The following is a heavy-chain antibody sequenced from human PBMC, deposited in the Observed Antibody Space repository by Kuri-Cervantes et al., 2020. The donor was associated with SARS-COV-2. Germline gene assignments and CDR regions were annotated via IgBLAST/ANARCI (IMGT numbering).Heavy chain of an antibody. D-gene: IGHD3-22*01. J-gene: IGHJ4*02. V-gene: IGHV3-30*18. CDR1: GFTFSSYW. CDR3: AKDSGCYDSSGYYRY. CDR2: ISYDGSNK. Sequence: GESLKISCAASGFTFSSYWMSWVRQAPGKGLEWVAVISYDGSNKYYADSVKGRFTISRDNTKNTLYLQMNSLRAEDAAVYYCAKDSGCYDSSGYYRYWGQGTLVTVSS.